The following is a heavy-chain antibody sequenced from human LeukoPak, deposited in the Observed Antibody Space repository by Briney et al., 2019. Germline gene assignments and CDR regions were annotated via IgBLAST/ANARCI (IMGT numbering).Heavy chain of an antibody. D-gene: IGHD5-24*01. J-gene: IGHJ4*02. V-gene: IGHV1-2*02. CDR1: GYTFTAFY. CDR2: INPNSGGT. Sequence: GASVKVSCKASGYTFTAFYIHWVRQAPGQGLEWMGWINPNSGGTNYVQKFQGRVTMTRDTSISTAYLDLSRLRSDDTAVYYCAKEADGYNYWGQGTLVTVSS. CDR3: AKEADGYNY.